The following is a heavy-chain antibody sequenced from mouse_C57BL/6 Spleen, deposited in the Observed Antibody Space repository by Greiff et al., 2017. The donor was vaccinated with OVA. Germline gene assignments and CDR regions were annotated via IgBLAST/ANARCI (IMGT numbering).Heavy chain of an antibody. CDR1: GYTFTSYW. V-gene: IGHV1-50*01. Sequence: QVQLKESGAELVKPGASVKLSCKASGYTFTSYWMQWVKQRPGQGLEWIGEIDPSDSYTNYNQKFKGKATLTVDTSSSTAYMQLSSLTSEDSAVYYCARFNYSNYWGQGTTLTVSS. D-gene: IGHD2-5*01. CDR2: IDPSDSYT. J-gene: IGHJ2*01. CDR3: ARFNYSNY.